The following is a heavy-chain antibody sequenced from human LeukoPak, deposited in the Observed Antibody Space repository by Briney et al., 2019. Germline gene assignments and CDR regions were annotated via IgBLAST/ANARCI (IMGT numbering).Heavy chain of an antibody. V-gene: IGHV3-9*03. CDR3: AKDLAAAGTEALDY. CDR2: ISWNSGSI. CDR1: GFTFDDYA. J-gene: IGHJ4*02. Sequence: GRSLRLSCAASGFTFDDYAMHWVRQAPGKDLEWVSGISWNSGSIGYADSVKGRFTISRDNAKNSLYLQMNSLRAEDMALYYCAKDLAAAGTEALDYWGQGTLVTVSS. D-gene: IGHD6-13*01.